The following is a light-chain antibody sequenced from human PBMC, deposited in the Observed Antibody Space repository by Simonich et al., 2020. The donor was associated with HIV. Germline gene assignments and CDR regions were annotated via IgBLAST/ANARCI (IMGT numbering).Light chain of an antibody. Sequence: QSALTQPASVSGAPGQSITISCTGTSSDVGGYNYVSWYQQHPGKAPKLMIYFVSNRPSGVSNRFSGSKAGNTASLTISGLQAEDEADYYGSSYTSSSTLVFGTGTKVTVL. V-gene: IGLV2-14*03. CDR3: SSYTSSSTLV. J-gene: IGLJ1*01. CDR2: FVS. CDR1: SSDVGGYNY.